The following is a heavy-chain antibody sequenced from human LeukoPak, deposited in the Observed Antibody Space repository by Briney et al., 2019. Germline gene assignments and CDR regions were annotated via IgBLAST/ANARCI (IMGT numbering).Heavy chain of an antibody. CDR2: ISYDGSNK. V-gene: IGHV3-30*03. CDR3: ARVPIDGPTSYYFDY. CDR1: GFTFSSYG. D-gene: IGHD4-17*01. Sequence: GGSLRLSCAASGFTFSSYGMHWVRQAPGKGLEWVAVISYDGSNKYYADSVKGRFTISRDNSKNTLYLQMNSLRAEDTAVYYCARVPIDGPTSYYFDYWGQGTLVTVSS. J-gene: IGHJ4*02.